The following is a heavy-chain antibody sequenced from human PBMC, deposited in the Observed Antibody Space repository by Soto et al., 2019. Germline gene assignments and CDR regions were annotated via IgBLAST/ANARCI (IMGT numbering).Heavy chain of an antibody. V-gene: IGHV1-2*04. CDR2: INPNSGGT. CDR1: GYTFTGYY. J-gene: IGHJ6*02. Sequence: GASVKVSCKASGYTFTGYYMHWVRQAPGQGLEWMGWINPNSGGTNYAQKFQGWVTMTRDTSISTAYMELSRLRSDDTAVYYCARGYYDSSGYPRMDVWGQGTKVTVSS. D-gene: IGHD3-22*01. CDR3: ARGYYDSSGYPRMDV.